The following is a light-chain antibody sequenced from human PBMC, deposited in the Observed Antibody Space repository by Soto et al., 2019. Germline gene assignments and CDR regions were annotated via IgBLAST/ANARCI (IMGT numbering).Light chain of an antibody. CDR2: AAS. J-gene: IGKJ4*01. Sequence: IQLTQSTSSLSASVGDSVTITCRASQVVSRYLSWYQQKPGRAPILLISAASTLQSGVPARFRGSGSGTDFTLSITSLQPEDFATDYFQQINTYPVTFGGGTQGEIK. CDR1: QVVSRY. CDR3: QQINTYPVT. V-gene: IGKV1-9*01.